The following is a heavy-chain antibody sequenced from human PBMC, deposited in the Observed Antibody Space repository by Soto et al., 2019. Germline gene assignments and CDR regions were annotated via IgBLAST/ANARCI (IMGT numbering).Heavy chain of an antibody. CDR1: GFTFSGYT. D-gene: IGHD2-2*02. CDR2: ISSSSSYI. J-gene: IGHJ4*02. CDR3: ARGGHNPSIVVVPAAIDY. Sequence: NLGGSLSLSCAAPGFTFSGYTMNWVRQAPGKGLEWVSSISSSSSYIYYADSVKGRFTISRDNAKNSLYLQMNSLRAEDTAVYYCARGGHNPSIVVVPAAIDYWGQGTLVTVSS. V-gene: IGHV3-21*01.